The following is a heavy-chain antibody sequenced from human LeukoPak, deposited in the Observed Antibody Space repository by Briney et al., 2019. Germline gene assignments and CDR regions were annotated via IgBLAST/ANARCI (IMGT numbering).Heavy chain of an antibody. Sequence: PGGSLRLSCAASGFTVSSNYISWVRQAPGKGLKWVSVIYSAGTTYYADSVKGRFTISRVNSKNTLYLQMNSLRVEDTAVYYCASQSTPVLPFDIWGQGTMVTVSS. CDR3: ASQSTPVLPFDI. J-gene: IGHJ3*02. V-gene: IGHV3-66*04. CDR1: GFTVSSNY. CDR2: IYSAGTT.